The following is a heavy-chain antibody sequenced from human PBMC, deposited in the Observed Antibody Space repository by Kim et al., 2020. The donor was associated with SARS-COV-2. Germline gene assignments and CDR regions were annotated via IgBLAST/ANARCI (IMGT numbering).Heavy chain of an antibody. CDR3: ARGTYYYGSGSYWGFGP. CDR1: GGSFSGYY. D-gene: IGHD3-10*01. J-gene: IGHJ5*02. Sequence: SETLSLTCAVYGGSFSGYYWSWIRQPPGKGLEWIGEINHSGSTNYNPSLKSRVTISVDTSKNQFSLKLSSVTAADTAVYYCARGTYYYGSGSYWGFGPWGQGTLVTVSS. CDR2: INHSGST. V-gene: IGHV4-34*01.